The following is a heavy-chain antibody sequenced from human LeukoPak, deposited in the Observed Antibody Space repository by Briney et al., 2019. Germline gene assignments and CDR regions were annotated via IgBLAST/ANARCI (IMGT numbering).Heavy chain of an antibody. Sequence: GGSLRLSCEGSGFTFSDYYMSWIRQAPGKGLEWVSYISNGGSTMYYADSVKGRFSISRENTEAPVYLQMNSLRAEDTAVYFCARVATPYGDGWSLDVFDIWGQGTMVMVSS. CDR3: ARVATPYGDGWSLDVFDI. CDR2: ISNGGSTM. CDR1: GFTFSDYY. J-gene: IGHJ3*02. V-gene: IGHV3-11*01. D-gene: IGHD6-19*01.